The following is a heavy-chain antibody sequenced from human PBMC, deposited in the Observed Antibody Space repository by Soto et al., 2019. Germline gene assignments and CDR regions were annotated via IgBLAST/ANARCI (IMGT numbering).Heavy chain of an antibody. Sequence: QVQLVQSGAEVKKPGSSVKVSCKGSGGTFSSYAISWVRQAPGQGLEWMGGIIPIFGTANYAQKFQGRVTIPADEATSTAYVELSSLRSEDTAVYYCARDDTMVRGWVDWGQGTLVTVSS. CDR3: ARDDTMVRGWVD. D-gene: IGHD3-10*01. CDR1: GGTFSSYA. CDR2: IIPIFGTA. V-gene: IGHV1-69*12. J-gene: IGHJ4*02.